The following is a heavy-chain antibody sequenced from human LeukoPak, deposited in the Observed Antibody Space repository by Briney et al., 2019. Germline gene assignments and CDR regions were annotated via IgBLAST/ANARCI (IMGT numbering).Heavy chain of an antibody. Sequence: PSETLSLTCTVSGGSISSSSYYWGWIRQPPGKGLEWIGSIYYSGSTYYNPSLKSRVTISVETSKNQSSLQLSSVTAADTAVYYCASRYCSSTSCQRRSFDYWGQGTLVTVSS. J-gene: IGHJ4*02. CDR1: GGSISSSSYY. D-gene: IGHD2-2*01. V-gene: IGHV4-39*01. CDR3: ASRYCSSTSCQRRSFDY. CDR2: IYYSGST.